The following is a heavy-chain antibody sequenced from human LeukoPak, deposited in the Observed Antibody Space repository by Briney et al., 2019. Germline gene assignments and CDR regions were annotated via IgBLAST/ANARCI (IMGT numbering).Heavy chain of an antibody. V-gene: IGHV3-20*04. CDR2: LNWNGGST. J-gene: IGHJ4*02. D-gene: IGHD2-8*02. Sequence: GGSLRLSCAASGFTFDDYGMSWVRQAPGKGLEWVSGLNWNGGSTGYADSVKGRFTISRDNAKNSLYLQMNNLRAEDTAVYYCARDRRYFDTGGLGGPDYWGQGTLITVSS. CDR1: GFTFDDYG. CDR3: ARDRRYFDTGGLGGPDY.